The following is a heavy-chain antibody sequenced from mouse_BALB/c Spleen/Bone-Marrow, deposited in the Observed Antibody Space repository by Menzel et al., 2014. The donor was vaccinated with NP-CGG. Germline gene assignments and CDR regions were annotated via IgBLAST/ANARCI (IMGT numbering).Heavy chain of an antibody. CDR2: ISSGGGST. CDR3: AREVLRDYFDY. CDR1: AFAFSSYD. J-gene: IGHJ2*01. Sequence: EVQLQQSGGGLVKPGGSLKLSCAASAFAFSSYDMSWVRQTPEKRLEWVAYISSGGGSTYYPDTVKGRFTISRDNAKNTLYLQMSSLKSEDTAMYYCAREVLRDYFDYWGQGTTLTVSS. D-gene: IGHD1-1*01. V-gene: IGHV5-12-1*01.